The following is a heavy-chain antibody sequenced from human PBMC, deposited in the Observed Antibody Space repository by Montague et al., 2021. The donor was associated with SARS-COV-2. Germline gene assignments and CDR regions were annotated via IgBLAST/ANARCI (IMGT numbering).Heavy chain of an antibody. V-gene: IGHV4-39*02. CDR3: ARRGRKLLPVATTIGGFDI. D-gene: IGHD5-12*01. CDR2: IYDSGST. Sequence: SETLSLTCTVSGGSISSNNYYWDWIRQPPGKGLERIGSIYDSGSTYYNPSLKGRVTISVDTSKNHFSLKLNSVTAADTAVYYCARRGRKLLPVATTIGGFDIWGQGTMVTVSS. J-gene: IGHJ3*02. CDR1: GGSISSNNYY.